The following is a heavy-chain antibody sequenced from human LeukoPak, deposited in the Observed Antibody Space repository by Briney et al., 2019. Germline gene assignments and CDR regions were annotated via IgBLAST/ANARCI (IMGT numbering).Heavy chain of an antibody. Sequence: ASVKVSCKASGYTFTSYDINWVRQATGQGLEWMGWINPNSGDTTYAQKFQGWVTMTRDTSITTAYMELSRLRSDDTAVYYCARELGSSGYYGVDYWGQGTLVTVSS. CDR1: GYTFTSYD. CDR3: ARELGSSGYYGVDY. D-gene: IGHD3-22*01. V-gene: IGHV1-2*04. J-gene: IGHJ4*02. CDR2: INPNSGDT.